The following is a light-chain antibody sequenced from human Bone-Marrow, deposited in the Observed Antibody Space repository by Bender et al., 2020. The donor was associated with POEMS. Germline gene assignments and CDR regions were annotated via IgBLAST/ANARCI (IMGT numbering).Light chain of an antibody. J-gene: IGLJ1*01. Sequence: QSALTQPPSASGSLGQSVTISCTGTSSDVGGYNYVSWFQQHPGKVPKLMLYEVSKRPSGVPDRFSGSKSGNTASLTISGLQAEDESDDYCDSYAISSTYVFGTGTKVTVL. CDR2: EVS. CDR1: SSDVGGYNY. V-gene: IGLV2-8*01. CDR3: DSYAISSTYV.